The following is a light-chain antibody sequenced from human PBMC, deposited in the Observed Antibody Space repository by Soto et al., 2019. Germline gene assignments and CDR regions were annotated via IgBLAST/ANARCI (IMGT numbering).Light chain of an antibody. J-gene: IGKJ1*01. Sequence: EIVMTQSPATLSVSPGERATLSCRASQSVSSNLAWYQQKPGQAPRLLMYGASTRATGIPDRFSGSGSGTEFPLTISSLQSKDFAVYYCQQHNNWPPWTFGQGTKVEIK. CDR3: QQHNNWPPWT. CDR1: QSVSSN. CDR2: GAS. V-gene: IGKV3-15*01.